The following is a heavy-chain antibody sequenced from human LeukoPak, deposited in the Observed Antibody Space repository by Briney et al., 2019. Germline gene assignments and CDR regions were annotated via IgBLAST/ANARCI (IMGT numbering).Heavy chain of an antibody. D-gene: IGHD7-27*01. CDR2: ISPNGDST. CDR1: GFTFNIHA. J-gene: IGHJ4*02. V-gene: IGHV3-23*01. CDR3: ARNWGLDY. Sequence: GGSRRLSCAASGFTFNIHAMTWARQAPGRGLEWVSFISPNGDSTFYADSVKGRFTISRDNSKNMVFLQMDSLGAEDMAVYYCARNWGLDYWGQGTLVTVSS.